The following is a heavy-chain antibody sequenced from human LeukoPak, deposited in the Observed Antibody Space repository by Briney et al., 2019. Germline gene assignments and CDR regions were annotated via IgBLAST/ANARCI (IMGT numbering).Heavy chain of an antibody. D-gene: IGHD2-21*02. J-gene: IGHJ4*02. CDR1: GYTFTGYA. CDR2: INTNTGNP. V-gene: IGHV7-4-1*02. Sequence: ASVKVSCKASGYTFTGYAMNWVRQAPGQGLEWMGWINTNTGNPTYAQGFTGRFVFSLDTSVSTAYLQISSLKAEDTAVYYCARDAGGVVVTAIFDYWGQGTLVTVSS. CDR3: ARDAGGVVVTAIFDY.